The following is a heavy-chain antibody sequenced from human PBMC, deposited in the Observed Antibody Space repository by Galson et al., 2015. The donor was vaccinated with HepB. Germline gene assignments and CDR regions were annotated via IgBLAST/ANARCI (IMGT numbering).Heavy chain of an antibody. J-gene: IGHJ3*02. CDR2: ISGSGCTT. CDR1: GFTFSSYA. D-gene: IGHD3-16*02. CDR3: TKWPVWGSYRFGDAFDI. Sequence: SLRLSCAASGFTFSSYAMSWVRQAPGKGLEWVSAISGSGCTTYYAHSVKGRFTISRDNSKKTLSLQMNSLRAEDTAVYYWTKWPVWGSYRFGDAFDIWGQGTMVSVSS. V-gene: IGHV3-23*01.